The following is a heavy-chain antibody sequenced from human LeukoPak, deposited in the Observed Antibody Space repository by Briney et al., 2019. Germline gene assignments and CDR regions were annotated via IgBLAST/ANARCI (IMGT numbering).Heavy chain of an antibody. CDR3: ARDQGRRFYYYGSGQGIDY. V-gene: IGHV4-39*02. D-gene: IGHD3-10*01. Sequence: SETLSLTCTVSGGSISSSSYYWGWIRQPPGKGLEWFGSIYYSGSTYYNPSLKSRVTISVDTSKNQFSLKLSSVTAADTAVYYCARDQGRRFYYYGSGQGIDYWGQGTLVTVSS. CDR1: GGSISSSSYY. J-gene: IGHJ4*02. CDR2: IYYSGST.